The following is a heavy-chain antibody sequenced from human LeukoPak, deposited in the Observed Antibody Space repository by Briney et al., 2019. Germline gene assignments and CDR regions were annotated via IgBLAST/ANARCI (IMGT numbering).Heavy chain of an antibody. CDR1: GYTFTGYY. V-gene: IGHV1-2*02. CDR3: ARDQAAYYYGSGITNWLDP. D-gene: IGHD3-10*01. J-gene: IGHJ5*02. CDR2: INPNSGGT. Sequence: ASVKVSCKASGYTFTGYYMHWVRQAPGQGLEWMGWINPNSGGTNYAQKFQGRVTMTRDTSISTAYMELSRLRSDDTAVYYCARDQAAYYYGSGITNWLDPWGQGTLVTVSS.